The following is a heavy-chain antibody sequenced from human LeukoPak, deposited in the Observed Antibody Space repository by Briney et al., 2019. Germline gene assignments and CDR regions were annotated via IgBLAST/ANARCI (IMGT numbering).Heavy chain of an antibody. J-gene: IGHJ6*03. Sequence: ASVKVSCKASGYTFTGYYMHWVRQAPGQGLEWMGWINPNSGGTNYAQKFQGRVTMTRDTSISTAYMELSRLRSDDTAVYYCARTQGPGPDDYYYMDVWGKGTTVTVSS. CDR1: GYTFTGYY. CDR3: ARTQGPGPDDYYYMDV. CDR2: INPNSGGT. V-gene: IGHV1-2*02.